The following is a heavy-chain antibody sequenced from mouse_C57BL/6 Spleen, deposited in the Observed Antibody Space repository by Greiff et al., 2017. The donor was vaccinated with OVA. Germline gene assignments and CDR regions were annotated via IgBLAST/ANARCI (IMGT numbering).Heavy chain of an antibody. V-gene: IGHV1-52*01. CDR3: AKEEKSLDAIDY. CDR1: GYTFTSYW. D-gene: IGHD6-1*01. CDR2: IDPCGGNT. Sequence: QVQLQQPGAELVRPGSSVKLSCKASGYTFTSYWMHWVKQRPIQGLEWIGNIDPCGGNTNYNQKFKDKATLTVDKSSSTAYMHISSLTSEDSAVYYCAKEEKSLDAIDYWGHGPTVTVAS. J-gene: IGHJ4*01.